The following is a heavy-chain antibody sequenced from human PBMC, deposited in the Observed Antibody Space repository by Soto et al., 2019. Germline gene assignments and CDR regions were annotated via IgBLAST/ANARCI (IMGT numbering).Heavy chain of an antibody. J-gene: IGHJ4*02. Sequence: QTGGSLRLSCAASGFTFSSYAMSWVRQAPGKGLEWVSAISGSGGSTYYADSVKGRFTISRDNSKNTLYLQMNSLRAEDTAVYYCAKDGFSSSTSCYDYWGQGTLVTVSS. V-gene: IGHV3-23*01. CDR1: GFTFSSYA. CDR3: AKDGFSSSTSCYDY. D-gene: IGHD2-2*01. CDR2: ISGSGGST.